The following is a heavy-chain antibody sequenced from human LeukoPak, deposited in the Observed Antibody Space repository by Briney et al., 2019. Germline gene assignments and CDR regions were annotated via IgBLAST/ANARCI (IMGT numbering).Heavy chain of an antibody. V-gene: IGHV3-74*01. CDR3: SRDLRGRDDY. J-gene: IGHJ4*02. CDR2: INTGGSTT. D-gene: IGHD5-24*01. CDR1: EFTFSSYW. Sequence: GGSLRLSCAASEFTFSSYWMHWVRQAPGKGLVWVSRINTGGSTTDYADSVKGRFTISRDNAKNTLYLQMNSLRAEDTAVYYCSRDLRGRDDYWGQGILVIVSS.